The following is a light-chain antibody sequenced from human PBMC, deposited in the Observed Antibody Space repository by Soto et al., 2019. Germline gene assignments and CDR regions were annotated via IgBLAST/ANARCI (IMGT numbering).Light chain of an antibody. CDR3: QQYHTWPIN. Sequence: DIVMTQSPATLSVAPGQGVTFTCWARQVAGRTLAWYQHTPVQAPGLLISGPSTAPTGIPPRFRRSGPGTDFTLNISSLQSEGCAIYYCQQYHTWPINFGRGTKVDIK. CDR2: GPS. CDR1: QVAGRT. J-gene: IGKJ1*01. V-gene: IGKV3D-15*01.